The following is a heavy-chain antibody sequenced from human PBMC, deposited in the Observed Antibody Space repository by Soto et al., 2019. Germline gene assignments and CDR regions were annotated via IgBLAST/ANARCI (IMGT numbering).Heavy chain of an antibody. CDR2: INSDGRST. J-gene: IGHJ6*02. CDR3: AREEGAAFYYDGMDV. Sequence: EVQLVESGGGLVQPGGSLRLSCAASGFTFSSYWMHWVRQAPGKELVWVSRINSDGRSTSYADSVKGRFTISRDNAKNTLYLHMNSLRAEDTAVYYCAREEGAAFYYDGMDVWGQGTTVTVSS. CDR1: GFTFSSYW. V-gene: IGHV3-74*01.